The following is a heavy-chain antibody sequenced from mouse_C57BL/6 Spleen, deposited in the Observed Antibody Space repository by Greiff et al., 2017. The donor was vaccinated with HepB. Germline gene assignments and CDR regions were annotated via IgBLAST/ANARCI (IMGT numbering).Heavy chain of an antibody. Sequence: EVKLQESGGGLVQPGGSLSLSCAASGFTFTDYYMSWVRQPPGKALEWLGFIRNKANGYTTEYSASVKGRFTISRDNSQSILYLQMNALRAEDSATYYCARMASTVVAPHWYFDVWGTGTTVTVSS. D-gene: IGHD1-1*01. CDR2: IRNKANGYTT. J-gene: IGHJ1*03. V-gene: IGHV7-3*01. CDR3: ARMASTVVAPHWYFDV. CDR1: GFTFTDYY.